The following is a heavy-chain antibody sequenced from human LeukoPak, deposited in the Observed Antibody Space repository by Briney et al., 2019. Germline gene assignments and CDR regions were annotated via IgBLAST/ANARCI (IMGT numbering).Heavy chain of an antibody. D-gene: IGHD1-26*01. Sequence: GGSLRLSCAASGFTFSSYSMNWVRQPPGEGLEWVSSISSSSSYIYYADSVKGRFTISRDNAKNSLYLQMNSLRAEDTAVYYCARDGSYPNDFDYWGQGTLVTVSS. V-gene: IGHV3-21*01. J-gene: IGHJ4*02. CDR3: ARDGSYPNDFDY. CDR1: GFTFSSYS. CDR2: ISSSSSYI.